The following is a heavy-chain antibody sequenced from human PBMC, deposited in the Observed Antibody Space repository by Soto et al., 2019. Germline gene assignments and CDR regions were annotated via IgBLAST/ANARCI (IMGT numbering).Heavy chain of an antibody. CDR1: GYTFIGYY. CDR2: INPNSGGT. J-gene: IGHJ6*02. V-gene: IGHV1-2*04. Sequence: QVQLVQSGAEVKKTGASVKVSCKASGYTFIGYYIHWVRQAPGQGLEWMGWINPNSGGTNYAQRFQGWVTMTRDRSISTAYMGLGRVKSDDTAVYYWARVGGGLASLGYYGMDVWGQGTTVTVSS. D-gene: IGHD3-10*01. CDR3: ARVGGGLASLGYYGMDV.